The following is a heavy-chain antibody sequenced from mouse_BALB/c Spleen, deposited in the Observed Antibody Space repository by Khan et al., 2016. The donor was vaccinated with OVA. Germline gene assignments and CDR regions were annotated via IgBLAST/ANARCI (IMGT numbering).Heavy chain of an antibody. D-gene: IGHD2-14*01. J-gene: IGHJ4*01. Sequence: VQHQESGPGLVAPSQSLSITCTVSGFSLSRYNIHWVRQPPGKGLEWLGMIWGGGGTDYNSTLKSRLSISKDNSKSQVFLKMNSLQTDDTAMYYCARAYYRYDGYYAMDYWGQGTSATVSS. V-gene: IGHV2-6-4*01. CDR3: ARAYYRYDGYYAMDY. CDR2: IWGGGGT. CDR1: GFSLSRYN.